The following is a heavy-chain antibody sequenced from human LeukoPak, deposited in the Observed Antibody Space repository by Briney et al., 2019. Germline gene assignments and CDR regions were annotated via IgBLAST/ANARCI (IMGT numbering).Heavy chain of an antibody. D-gene: IGHD4-17*01. CDR1: GFTFSSYS. Sequence: GGSLRLSCAASGFTFSSYSMNWVRQAPGKGLEGVANIKPEGSEKYCVDSVKGRFPISRDNAKKSIYLQMNRLRAEDTAVYYCARGDFNDYGDYVDAFEIWGQGTMVTVSA. CDR2: IKPEGSEK. CDR3: ARGDFNDYGDYVDAFEI. J-gene: IGHJ3*02. V-gene: IGHV3-7*01.